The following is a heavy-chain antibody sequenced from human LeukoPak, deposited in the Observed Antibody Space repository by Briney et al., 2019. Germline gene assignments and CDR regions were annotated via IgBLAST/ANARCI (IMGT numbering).Heavy chain of an antibody. D-gene: IGHD2-2*01. CDR3: ARVSSRPGSY. Sequence: SETLSLTCAVYGGSFCGYYWSWIRQPPGKGLEWIGEINHSGSTNYNPSLKSRVTISVDTSKNQFSLKLSSVTAADTAVYYCARVSSRPGSYWGQGTLVTVSS. CDR2: INHSGST. CDR1: GGSFCGYY. J-gene: IGHJ4*02. V-gene: IGHV4-34*01.